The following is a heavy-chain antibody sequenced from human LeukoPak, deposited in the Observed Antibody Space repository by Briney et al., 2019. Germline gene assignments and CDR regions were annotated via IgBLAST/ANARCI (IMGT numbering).Heavy chain of an antibody. CDR1: GFNFSSYA. D-gene: IGHD6-6*01. CDR3: ANFVPDAFDI. V-gene: IGHV3-23*01. J-gene: IGHJ3*02. CDR2: ISGSGDST. Sequence: GGSLRLSCAASGFNFSSYAMSWVRQAPGKGLEWVSAISGSGDSTYYADSVKGRFTISRDNSKNTLYLQMNSLRAEDTAVYYCANFVPDAFDIWGQGTMVTVSS.